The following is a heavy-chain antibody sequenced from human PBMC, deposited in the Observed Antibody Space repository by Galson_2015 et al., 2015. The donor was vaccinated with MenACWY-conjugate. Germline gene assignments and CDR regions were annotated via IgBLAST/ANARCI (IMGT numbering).Heavy chain of an antibody. CDR1: GYTFTAYA. CDR2: INAGNGDT. J-gene: IGHJ6*03. V-gene: IGHV1-3*01. Sequence: VKVSCKASGYTFTAYAIHWVRQAPGQRLEWMGWINAGNGDTKYSQKLQGRVTITSDTSATTVYMELSSLRSEDTAVFYCARGYCSSTSCQYYMDVWGNGTTVTVSS. CDR3: ARGYCSSTSCQYYMDV. D-gene: IGHD2-2*01.